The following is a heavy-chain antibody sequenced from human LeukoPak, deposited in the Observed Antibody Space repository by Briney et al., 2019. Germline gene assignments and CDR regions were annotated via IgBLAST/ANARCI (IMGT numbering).Heavy chain of an antibody. CDR2: ISSSGSTI. CDR1: GFTFSSYE. V-gene: IGHV3-48*03. Sequence: TGRPLRLSCAASGFTFSSYEMNWVRQAPGKGLEWVSYISSSGSTIYYADSVKGRFTISRDNAKNSLYLQMNSLRAEDTAVYYCARDRAVAYEYNWFDPWGQGTLVTVSS. D-gene: IGHD5-12*01. CDR3: ARDRAVAYEYNWFDP. J-gene: IGHJ5*02.